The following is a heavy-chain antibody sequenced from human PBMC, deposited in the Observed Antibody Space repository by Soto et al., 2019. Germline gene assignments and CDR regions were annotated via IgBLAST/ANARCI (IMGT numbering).Heavy chain of an antibody. Sequence: GASAKVCCKASGYTFNSYARHWVRQDHGQRLEWMGWINAGNGNTKYSQKFQGRVTITRDTSASTAYMELSSLRSEDTAVYYCARCFDILTGYYLYWGRGTLVTVSS. CDR3: ARCFDILTGYYLY. CDR1: GYTFNSYA. CDR2: INAGNGNT. D-gene: IGHD3-9*01. V-gene: IGHV1-3*01. J-gene: IGHJ4*02.